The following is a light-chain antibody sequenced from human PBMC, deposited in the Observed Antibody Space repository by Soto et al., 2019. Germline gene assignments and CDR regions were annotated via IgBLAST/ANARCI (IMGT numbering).Light chain of an antibody. J-gene: IGKJ2*01. CDR2: TTS. CDR1: QGINKW. Sequence: DLQMAQSPSSVSASVGDRVTSTCRASQGINKWLVWYQQKPGKAPKLLIYTTSNLKSGVPSRFSGSGSGTDFTLTISSLQPEDFATYYCQQCYSFPYTLGQGNKLEIK. V-gene: IGKV1D-12*01. CDR3: QQCYSFPYT.